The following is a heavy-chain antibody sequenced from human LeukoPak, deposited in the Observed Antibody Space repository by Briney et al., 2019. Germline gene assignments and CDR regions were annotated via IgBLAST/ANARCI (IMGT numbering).Heavy chain of an antibody. J-gene: IGHJ6*03. V-gene: IGHV4-61*02. CDR1: GGSISSGSYY. CDR3: ARDHSGWVTLASYYYYMDV. CDR2: IYTSGST. Sequence: PSETLSLTCTVSGGSISSGSYYWSWIRQPAGKGLEWIGRIYTSGSTNYNPSLKSRVTISVDTSKNQFSLKLSSVTAADTAVYYCARDHSGWVTLASYYYYMDVWGKGTTVTISS. D-gene: IGHD6-19*01.